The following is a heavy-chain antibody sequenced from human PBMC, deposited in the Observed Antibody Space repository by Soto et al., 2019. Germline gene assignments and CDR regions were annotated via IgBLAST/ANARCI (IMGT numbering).Heavy chain of an antibody. J-gene: IGHJ3*02. D-gene: IGHD1-26*01. CDR1: GGSFSGYY. Sequence: SETLSLTCAVYGGSFSGYYWSWIRQPPGKGLEWIGEINHSGSTNYNPSLKSRVTISVDTSKNQFSLKLSSVTAADTAVYYCARGAIVGATSAFDIWGQGTMVTVSS. V-gene: IGHV4-34*01. CDR2: INHSGST. CDR3: ARGAIVGATSAFDI.